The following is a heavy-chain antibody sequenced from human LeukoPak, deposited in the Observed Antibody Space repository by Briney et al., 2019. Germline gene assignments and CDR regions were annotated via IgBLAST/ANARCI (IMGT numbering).Heavy chain of an antibody. D-gene: IGHD3-10*01. Sequence: PGGSRRLSCAASGFTVSTNYMNWVRQAPGKGLEWVSILYSGSDTYYADSVKGRFTISRDSSKNILSLQMNNLRAEDTAVYYCARVGDHFHWYLDLWGRGTLVTVSS. CDR3: ARVGDHFHWYLDL. CDR2: LYSGSDT. V-gene: IGHV3-53*01. CDR1: GFTVSTNY. J-gene: IGHJ2*01.